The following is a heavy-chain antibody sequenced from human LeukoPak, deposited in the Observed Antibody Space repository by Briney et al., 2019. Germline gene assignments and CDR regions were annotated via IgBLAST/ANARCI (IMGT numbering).Heavy chain of an antibody. Sequence: PGGSLRLSCAASGFTFSNVWMSWVRQVPGKGLEWVGRIRRKTDGETTDHAAPVKGRFTISRDDSKNTLYLQMNSLKTEDTAVYYCASFGGLAAAGTDAFDIWGQGTMVTVSS. CDR2: IRRKTDGETT. V-gene: IGHV3-15*01. J-gene: IGHJ3*02. CDR3: ASFGGLAAAGTDAFDI. D-gene: IGHD6-13*01. CDR1: GFTFSNVW.